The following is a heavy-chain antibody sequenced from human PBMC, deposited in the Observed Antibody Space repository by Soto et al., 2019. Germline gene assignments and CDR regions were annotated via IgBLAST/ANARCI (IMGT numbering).Heavy chain of an antibody. V-gene: IGHV1-18*01. D-gene: IGHD2-15*01. Sequence: ASVKVSCKASGYSFRSYGINWVRQAPGQGLEWIGWVSGYNYNTKYAQKLQGRVTMTTDTSTSTAYMELRSLRSDDTAVYYCARDLQYCSGGSCSHYYYYGMDVWGQEATVTVSS. CDR2: VSGYNYNT. J-gene: IGHJ6*02. CDR1: GYSFRSYG. CDR3: ARDLQYCSGGSCSHYYYYGMDV.